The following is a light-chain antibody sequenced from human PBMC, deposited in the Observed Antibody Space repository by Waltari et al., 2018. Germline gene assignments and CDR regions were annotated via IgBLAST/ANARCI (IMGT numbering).Light chain of an antibody. CDR1: QSITNV. CDR3: QQYNNYVAT. J-gene: IGKJ1*01. V-gene: IGKV1-5*03. Sequence: DIQMTQSPSTLSASIGDRVTITCRASQSITNVLVWYQQKPGKAPKLLIYKASTLESGVPSRFSGSGSGTEFTLTISSLQPDDFATYYCQQYNNYVATFGQGTKVEIK. CDR2: KAS.